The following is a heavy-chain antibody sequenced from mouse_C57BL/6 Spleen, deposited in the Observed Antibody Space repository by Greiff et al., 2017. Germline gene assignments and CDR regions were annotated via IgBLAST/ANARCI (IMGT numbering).Heavy chain of an antibody. V-gene: IGHV1-82*01. CDR2: IYPGDGDT. D-gene: IGHD2-1*01. CDR1: GYAFSSSW. CDR3: ARSDYGNYGYAMDY. J-gene: IGHJ4*01. Sequence: QVQLQQSGPELVKPGASVKISCKASGYAFSSSWMHWVKQRPGKGLEWIGRIYPGDGDTNYNGKFKGKATLTADKSSSTAYMQLSSLTSEDSAVYCCARSDYGNYGYAMDYWGQGTSVTVSS.